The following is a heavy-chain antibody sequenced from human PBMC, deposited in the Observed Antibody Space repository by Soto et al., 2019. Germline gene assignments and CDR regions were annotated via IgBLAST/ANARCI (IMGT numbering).Heavy chain of an antibody. Sequence: GASVKVSCKASGYTFTSYAMHWVRQAPGQRLEWMGWINAGNGNTKYSQKFQGRVTITRDTSASTAYMELSSLRSEDTAVYYCARDIVVVPAVANWFDPWGQGTLVTVSS. D-gene: IGHD2-2*01. CDR3: ARDIVVVPAVANWFDP. CDR1: GYTFTSYA. J-gene: IGHJ5*02. V-gene: IGHV1-3*01. CDR2: INAGNGNT.